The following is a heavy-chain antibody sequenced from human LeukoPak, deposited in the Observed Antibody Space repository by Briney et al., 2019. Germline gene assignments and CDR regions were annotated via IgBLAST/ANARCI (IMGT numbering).Heavy chain of an antibody. Sequence: GGSLRLSCAASGFNFGSYSMTWVRQAPGKGLEWVSSISSSSSYIYYADSVKGRFTISRDNAKNSLYLQMNSLRAEDTAVYYCARVALQPYYYDSSGYYLDYWGQGTLVTVSS. CDR1: GFNFGSYS. J-gene: IGHJ4*02. D-gene: IGHD3-22*01. CDR3: ARVALQPYYYDSSGYYLDY. V-gene: IGHV3-21*01. CDR2: ISSSSSYI.